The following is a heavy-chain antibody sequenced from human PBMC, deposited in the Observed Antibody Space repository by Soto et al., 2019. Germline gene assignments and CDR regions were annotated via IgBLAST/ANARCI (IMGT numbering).Heavy chain of an antibody. Sequence: QVQLQQWGAGLLKPSETLSLTCDVYGGSLSGHYWSWLRQHPGKGLEGIGEINHLGSNDYNPSLRSRVTISVDTSKNQFYLRLISVTAADTAVYYCASPQYNWNNPFVYWGQGTMVTVSS. V-gene: IGHV4-34*01. D-gene: IGHD1-20*01. CDR2: INHLGSN. J-gene: IGHJ1*01. CDR3: ASPQYNWNNPFVY. CDR1: GGSLSGHY.